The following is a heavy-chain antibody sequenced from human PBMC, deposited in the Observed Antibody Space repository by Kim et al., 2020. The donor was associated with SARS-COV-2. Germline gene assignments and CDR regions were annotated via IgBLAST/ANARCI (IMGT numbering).Heavy chain of an antibody. V-gene: IGHV3-23*01. J-gene: IGHJ4*02. CDR3: AKVAVVTHDYYFDY. Sequence: ADPVKCRFTIARDNSKNTLYLQMNSLRAEDTAVYYCAKVAVVTHDYYFDYWGQGTLVTVSS. D-gene: IGHD2-21*02.